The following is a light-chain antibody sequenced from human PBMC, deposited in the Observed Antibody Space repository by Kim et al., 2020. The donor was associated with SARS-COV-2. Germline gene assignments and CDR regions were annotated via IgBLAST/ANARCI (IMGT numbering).Light chain of an antibody. V-gene: IGKV1-27*01. CDR1: QDITRS. J-gene: IGKJ1*01. Sequence: SSVGDSVNFTCRADQDITRSLAWYQQRPEKVPNLLICAASTLQSGFPSRFSGSGSGTEFTLTISSLQPEDVATYYCQKYDSAPWTFGPGTKVHIK. CDR3: QKYDSAPWT. CDR2: AAS.